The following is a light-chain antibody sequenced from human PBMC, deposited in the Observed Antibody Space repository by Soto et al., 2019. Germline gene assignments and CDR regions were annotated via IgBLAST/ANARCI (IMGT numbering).Light chain of an antibody. CDR1: SSNIGSGYD. CDR3: LSYDSSLNGWV. V-gene: IGLV1-40*01. Sequence: HSALTQPPSVSGAPGQRVTISCTGSSSNIGSGYDVHWYQQLPGTAPKFLLFGNLNRPSGVPDRFSGSKSGTSASLAITGLQAEDEADYYCLSYDSSLNGWVFGGGTKLTVL. CDR2: GNL. J-gene: IGLJ3*02.